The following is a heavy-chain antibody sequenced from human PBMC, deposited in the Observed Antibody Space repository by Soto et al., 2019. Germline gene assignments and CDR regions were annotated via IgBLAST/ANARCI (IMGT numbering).Heavy chain of an antibody. J-gene: IGHJ3*02. D-gene: IGHD6-6*01. CDR1: GFTFSNAW. CDR3: TAPTSEYSSSSFAFDI. Sequence: GGSLRLSCAASGFTFSNAWMSWVRQAPGKGLEWVGRIKSKTDGGTTDYAAHVKGRFTIARDDSKNKLYLQMNSLKTEDTAVYYCTAPTSEYSSSSFAFDIWGQGTMVTVSS. CDR2: IKSKTDGGTT. V-gene: IGHV3-15*01.